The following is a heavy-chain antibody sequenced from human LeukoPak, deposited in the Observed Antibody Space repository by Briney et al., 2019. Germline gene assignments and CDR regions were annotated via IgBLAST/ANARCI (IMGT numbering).Heavy chain of an antibody. Sequence: GGSLRLSCAASGFTVSSNYMSWVRQAPGKGLEWVSVIYSCGSTYYADSVKGRFTISRDNSKNTLYLQMNSLRAEDTAVYYCVFTYYDILTGYYPDYWGQGTLVTVSS. CDR2: IYSCGST. J-gene: IGHJ4*02. CDR1: GFTVSSNY. CDR3: VFTYYDILTGYYPDY. D-gene: IGHD3-9*01. V-gene: IGHV3-66*01.